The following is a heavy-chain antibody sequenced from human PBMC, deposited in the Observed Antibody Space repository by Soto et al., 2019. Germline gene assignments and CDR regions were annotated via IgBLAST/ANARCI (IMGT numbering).Heavy chain of an antibody. CDR3: AREGYYSGSESYSPPRYYGMDV. D-gene: IGHD3-10*01. CDR2: ISDYNGNT. J-gene: IGHJ6*02. Sequence: QVQLVQSGAEVKKPGASVKVSCKTSGYIFHNYGISWVRQAPGQGLEWMGWISDYNGNTKYAQKFQGRVTMATETSTRTAYMELRSPRSDDTAVYYCAREGYYSGSESYSPPRYYGMDVWGQGTTVTVAS. CDR1: GYIFHNYG. V-gene: IGHV1-18*01.